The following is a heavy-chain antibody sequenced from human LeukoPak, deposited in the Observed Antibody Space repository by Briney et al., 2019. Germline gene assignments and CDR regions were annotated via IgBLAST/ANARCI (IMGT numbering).Heavy chain of an antibody. D-gene: IGHD4-23*01. V-gene: IGHV4-34*01. CDR1: IGSFSGYY. Sequence: SETLSLTCAVYIGSFSGYYWSWIRQPPGKGLAWIGEINHSGSTNCNPSLRSRVTISVDTSKNQFSLRLTSVTAADTAMYYCARSHDGGNAFDIWGQGTMVTVSS. CDR3: ARSHDGGNAFDI. CDR2: INHSGST. J-gene: IGHJ3*02.